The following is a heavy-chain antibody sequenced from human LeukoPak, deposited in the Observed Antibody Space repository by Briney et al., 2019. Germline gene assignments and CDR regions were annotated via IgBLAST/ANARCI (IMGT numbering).Heavy chain of an antibody. CDR3: TRSTHYYDSSGYFPFDY. CDR1: GFTFGDYA. J-gene: IGHJ4*02. CDR2: IRTKAYGGTT. D-gene: IGHD3-22*01. V-gene: IGHV3-49*04. Sequence: GGSLRLSCTASGFTFGDYAMSWVRQAPGKGLEWVGFIRTKAYGGTTEYAASVKGRFTISRDDSKNIAHLLMNSLKTEDTAVYYCTRSTHYYDSSGYFPFDYWGPGTLVTVSS.